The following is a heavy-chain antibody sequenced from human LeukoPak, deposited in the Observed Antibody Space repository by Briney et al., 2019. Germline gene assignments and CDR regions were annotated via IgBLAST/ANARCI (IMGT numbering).Heavy chain of an antibody. Sequence: GGSLRLSCAASGFTFNTYNMNWVRQAPGKGLEWGSSISSSSSYIYYADSVKGRFTISRDNAKNSLYLQMNSLRAEDTAVYYCASELPYYYLWAFDIWGQGTMVTVSS. D-gene: IGHD3-3*01. CDR1: GFTFNTYN. V-gene: IGHV3-21*01. CDR3: ASELPYYYLWAFDI. J-gene: IGHJ3*02. CDR2: ISSSSSYI.